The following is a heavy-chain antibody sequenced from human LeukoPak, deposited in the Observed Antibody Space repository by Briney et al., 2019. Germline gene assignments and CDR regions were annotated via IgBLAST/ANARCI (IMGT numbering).Heavy chain of an antibody. CDR1: GGSISSGDYY. V-gene: IGHV4-30-4*08. CDR3: ARGGTTVTTLNWFDP. Sequence: PSETLSLTCTVSGGSISSGDYYWSWIRQPPGKGLERIGYIYYSGSTYYNPSLKSRVTISVDTSKNQFSLKLSSVTAADTAVYYCARGGTTVTTLNWFDPWGQGTLVTVSS. J-gene: IGHJ5*02. D-gene: IGHD4-17*01. CDR2: IYYSGST.